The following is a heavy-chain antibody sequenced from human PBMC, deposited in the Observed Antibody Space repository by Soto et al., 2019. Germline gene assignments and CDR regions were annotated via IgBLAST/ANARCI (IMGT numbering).Heavy chain of an antibody. V-gene: IGHV4-39*01. CDR1: GGSITTTKYF. CDR3: ASLQVPGRFDY. CDR2: IFYTGSP. Sequence: SETLSLTCSVSGGSITTTKYFWSWVRQTPGKGLEWIANIFYTGSPYNSPSLRSRATISVDTSKNQFSLKLSSVTAADTAMYYCASLQVPGRFDYWGQGILVTVSS. D-gene: IGHD2-15*01. J-gene: IGHJ4*02.